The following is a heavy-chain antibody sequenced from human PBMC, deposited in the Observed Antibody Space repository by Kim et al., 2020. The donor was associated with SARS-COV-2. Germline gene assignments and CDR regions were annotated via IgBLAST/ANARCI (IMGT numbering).Heavy chain of an antibody. V-gene: IGHV4-59*01. J-gene: IGHJ6*02. CDR3: ARRGTMDV. CDR2: IYYSGST. CDR1: GGSISSYY. Sequence: ETLSLTCTVSGGSISSYYWSWIRQPPGKGLEWIGYIYYSGSTNYNPSLKSRVTISVDTSKNQFSLKLSSVTAADTAVYYCARRGTMDVWGQGTTVTVSS.